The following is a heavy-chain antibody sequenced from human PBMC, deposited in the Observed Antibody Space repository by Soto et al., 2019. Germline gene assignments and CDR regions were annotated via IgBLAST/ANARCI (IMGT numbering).Heavy chain of an antibody. V-gene: IGHV1-18*01. J-gene: IGHJ5*02. CDR1: DYTFINHG. CDR2: ISAYNGNT. D-gene: IGHD2-8*02. Sequence: GASVKVSCKAYDYTFINHGVSWVRQAPGQGLEWMGWISAYNGNTNYAQKLQGRVTMTTDASTSTAYMELRSLRSDDRAVYYCARDDIKTPGAQGLDPWGQGTLATVSS. CDR3: ARDDIKTPGAQGLDP.